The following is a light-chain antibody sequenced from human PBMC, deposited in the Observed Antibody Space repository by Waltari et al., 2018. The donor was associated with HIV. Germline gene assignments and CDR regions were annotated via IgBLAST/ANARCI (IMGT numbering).Light chain of an antibody. CDR2: EGS. J-gene: IGLJ2*01. V-gene: IGLV2-23*01. Sequence: ALTQPASVSGSHGPSITITCTRPSSDVGSYNRLAWYQQHPGKAPKLMMYEGSKRPAGVSNRFSGSKSGNTASLTISGLQAEDEADYYCCSYAGSSTLEVFGGGTKLTVL. CDR3: CSYAGSSTLEV. CDR1: SSDVGSYNR.